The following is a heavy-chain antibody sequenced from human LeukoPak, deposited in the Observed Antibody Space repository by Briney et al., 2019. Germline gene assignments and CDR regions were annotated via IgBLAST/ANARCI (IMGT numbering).Heavy chain of an antibody. CDR1: RFSFSSYE. V-gene: IGHV3-48*03. CDR2: ISSSGSTI. D-gene: IGHD6-19*01. J-gene: IGHJ3*02. Sequence: GGSLRLSCVASRFSFSSYEMNWVRQAPGKGLEWLSYISSSGSTIFYADSVKGRFTISRDNAKNSLYLQMNRLRAEDTAVYYCARGRAGYSSSRGIWGQGTMVTVSS. CDR3: ARGRAGYSSSRGI.